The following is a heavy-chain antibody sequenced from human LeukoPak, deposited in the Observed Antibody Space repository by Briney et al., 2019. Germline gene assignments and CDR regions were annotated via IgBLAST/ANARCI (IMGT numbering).Heavy chain of an antibody. CDR1: GGTFSSYA. V-gene: IGHV1-69*01. CDR2: IIPIFGTA. D-gene: IGHD3-22*01. J-gene: IGHJ4*02. Sequence: SVKVSCKASGGTFSSYAISWVRQAPGQGLEWMGGIIPIFGTANYAQKFQGRVTITADESTSTAYMELSSLRSEDTAVYYCARVHYDSSGYSVFDYWGQGTLVTVSS. CDR3: ARVHYDSSGYSVFDY.